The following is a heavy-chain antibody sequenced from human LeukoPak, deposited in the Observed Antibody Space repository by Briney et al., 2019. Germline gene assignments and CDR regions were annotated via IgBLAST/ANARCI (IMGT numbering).Heavy chain of an antibody. CDR1: GFTFTSYA. CDR2: ISGSGGTT. J-gene: IGHJ6*02. CDR3: AGGNYGMDV. V-gene: IGHV3-23*01. D-gene: IGHD1-26*01. Sequence: GGSLRLSCAASGFTFTSYAMTWVRQAPGKGLEWVSHISGSGGTTYYADSVKGRFTISRDNSKNTLYLQMNSLRVEDTAVYYCAGGNYGMDVWGQGTTVTVSS.